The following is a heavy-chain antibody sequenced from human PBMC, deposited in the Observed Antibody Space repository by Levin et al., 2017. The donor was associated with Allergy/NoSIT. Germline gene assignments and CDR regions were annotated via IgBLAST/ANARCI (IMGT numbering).Heavy chain of an antibody. CDR3: AVFSLRYGTFDI. V-gene: IGHV4-34*01. J-gene: IGHJ3*02. CDR1: CGSLGGYY. CDR2: VSHHAIS. Sequence: SQTLSLTCAVSCGSLGGYYWSWLRQPPGKGLEWIGEVSHHAISTYNPSLDSRVTILVDPSRNHFSLDLHSVTAADTGVYYCAVFSLRYGTFDIWGQGTMVTVSS. D-gene: IGHD4-17*01.